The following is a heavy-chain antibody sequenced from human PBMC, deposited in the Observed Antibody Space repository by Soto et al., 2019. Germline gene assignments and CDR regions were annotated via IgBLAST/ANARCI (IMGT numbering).Heavy chain of an antibody. V-gene: IGHV4-39*01. D-gene: IGHD5-12*01. Sequence: SETLSLTCTVSGGSISSSSYYWGWIRQPPGKGLEWIGSIYYSGSTYYNPSLKSRVTISVDTSKNQFSLKLSSVTAADTAVYYCARHSYSGYDSNWFDPWGQGTLVTVSS. J-gene: IGHJ5*02. CDR1: GGSISSSSYY. CDR3: ARHSYSGYDSNWFDP. CDR2: IYYSGST.